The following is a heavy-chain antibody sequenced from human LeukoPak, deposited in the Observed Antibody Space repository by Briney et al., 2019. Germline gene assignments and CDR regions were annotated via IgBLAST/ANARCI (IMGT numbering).Heavy chain of an antibody. CDR1: GGSISSYY. J-gene: IGHJ4*02. Sequence: SETLSLTCTVSGGSISSYYWSWIRQPPGKGLEWIGYIYYSGSTNYNPSLKSRVTISVDTSKNQFSRKLSSVTAADTAVYYCASTYYYDSSGYSSPYYFDYWGQGTLVTVSS. CDR3: ASTYYYDSSGYSSPYYFDY. D-gene: IGHD3-22*01. CDR2: IYYSGST. V-gene: IGHV4-59*08.